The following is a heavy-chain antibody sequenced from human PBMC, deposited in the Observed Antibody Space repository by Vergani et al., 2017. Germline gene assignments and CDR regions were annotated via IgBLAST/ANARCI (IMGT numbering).Heavy chain of an antibody. CDR2: INPSGDHT. V-gene: IGHV1-46*03. J-gene: IGHJ4*02. CDR1: GYTFSNYY. CDR3: AIGDYGIVTGYRY. D-gene: IGHD3-9*01. Sequence: QVQVVQSGAEVKKSGAAVTVSCKTSGYTFSNYYMHWVRQAPGQGLEWMGIINPSGDHTNYAQKFQGRVTMSRDTSTSTVYMELSSLRSEDTDIYDYAIGDYGIVTGYRYWGQGTLVTVSA.